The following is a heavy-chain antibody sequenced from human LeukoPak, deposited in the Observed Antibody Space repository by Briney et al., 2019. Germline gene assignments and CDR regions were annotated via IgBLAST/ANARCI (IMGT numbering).Heavy chain of an antibody. D-gene: IGHD3-3*01. Sequence: SVKVSCKASGGTFSSYAISWVRQAPGQGLEWMGGIIPIFGTANYAQRFQGRVTITTDESTSTAYMELSSLRSEDTAVYYCARDGGYYSAEYYYYYMDVWGKGPRSPSP. J-gene: IGHJ6*03. CDR1: GGTFSSYA. V-gene: IGHV1-69*05. CDR3: ARDGGYYSAEYYYYYMDV. CDR2: IIPIFGTA.